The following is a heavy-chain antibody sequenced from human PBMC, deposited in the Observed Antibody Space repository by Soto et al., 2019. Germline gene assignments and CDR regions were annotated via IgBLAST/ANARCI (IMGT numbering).Heavy chain of an antibody. CDR2: IYYSGST. Sequence: SETLSLTCTVSGGSISSYYWSWIRQPPGKGLEWIGYIYYSGSTNYNPSLKSRVTISVDTSKNQFSLKLSSVTAADTAVYYCARHSGLSAAAGSSNNYYYYYYMDVWGKGTTVTVSS. J-gene: IGHJ6*03. CDR3: ARHSGLSAAAGSSNNYYYYYYMDV. V-gene: IGHV4-59*08. D-gene: IGHD6-13*01. CDR1: GGSISSYY.